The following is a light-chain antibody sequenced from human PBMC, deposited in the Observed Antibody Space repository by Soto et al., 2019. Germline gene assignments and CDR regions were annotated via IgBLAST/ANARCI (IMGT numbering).Light chain of an antibody. J-gene: IGKJ4*01. CDR2: DAF. CDR3: QQRRNSLT. CDR1: QSVSAY. V-gene: IGKV3-11*01. Sequence: EIVLTQSPATLSLSPGESATLSCRASQSVSAYLAWYQQKPGQAPRLLIYDAFNRATGIPARFSGSGSGTDFTLTISSLEPEDFAVYYCQQRRNSLTFGGATKVEIK.